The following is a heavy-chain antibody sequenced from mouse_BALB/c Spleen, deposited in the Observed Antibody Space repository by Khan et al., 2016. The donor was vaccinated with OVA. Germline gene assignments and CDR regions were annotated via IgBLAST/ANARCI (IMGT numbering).Heavy chain of an antibody. J-gene: IGHJ3*01. Sequence: EVELVESGGGLVEPGGSLKLSCAASGFTFSSFVMSWVRQTPEKRLEWVATISSAATYTYYPDSIKGRFTISRDNAKNTLYLHMNRLRADEAAIYYGTNGNYGWFAYWGLGTLVTVST. CDR2: ISSAATYT. D-gene: IGHD2-1*01. CDR3: TNGNYGWFAY. CDR1: GFTFSSFV. V-gene: IGHV5-9-1*01.